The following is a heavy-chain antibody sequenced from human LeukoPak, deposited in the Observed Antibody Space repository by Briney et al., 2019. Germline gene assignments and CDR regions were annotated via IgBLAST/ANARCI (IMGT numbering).Heavy chain of an antibody. D-gene: IGHD2-2*01. CDR2: ISYDGSNK. Sequence: GGSLRLSCAASGFTFSSYAMRWVRQAPGKGLEWVAVISYDGSNKYYADSVKGRFTISRDNSKNTLYLQMNSLRAEDTAVYYCARDGGSSTSWYSYWGQETLVTVSS. CDR1: GFTFSSYA. V-gene: IGHV3-30*04. CDR3: ARDGGSSTSWYSY. J-gene: IGHJ4*02.